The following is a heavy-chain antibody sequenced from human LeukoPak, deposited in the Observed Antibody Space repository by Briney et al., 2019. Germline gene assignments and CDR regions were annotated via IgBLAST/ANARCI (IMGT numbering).Heavy chain of an antibody. CDR3: ARDPYYDFWSGYPYFDY. D-gene: IGHD3-3*01. V-gene: IGHV3-21*01. CDR1: GFTSSSYS. CDR2: ISSSSSYI. J-gene: IGHJ4*02. Sequence: GGSLRLSCAASGFTSSSYSMNWVRQAPGKGLEWVSSISSSSSYIYYADSVKGRFTISRDNAKNSLYLQMNSLRAEDTAVYYCARDPYYDFWSGYPYFDYWGQGTLVTVSS.